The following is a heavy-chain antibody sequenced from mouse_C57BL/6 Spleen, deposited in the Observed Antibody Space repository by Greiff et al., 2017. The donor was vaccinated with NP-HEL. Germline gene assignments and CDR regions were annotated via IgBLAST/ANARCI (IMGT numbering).Heavy chain of an antibody. J-gene: IGHJ1*03. D-gene: IGHD2-2*01. Sequence: DVHLVESGAELVRPGASVKLSCTASGFNIKDDYMHWVKQRPEQGLEWIGWIDPENGDTEYASKFQGKATITADTSSNTAYLQLSSLTSEDTAVYYCTTMKGYYGYCDVWGTGTTVTVSS. V-gene: IGHV14-4*01. CDR1: GFNIKDDY. CDR2: IDPENGDT. CDR3: TTMKGYYGYCDV.